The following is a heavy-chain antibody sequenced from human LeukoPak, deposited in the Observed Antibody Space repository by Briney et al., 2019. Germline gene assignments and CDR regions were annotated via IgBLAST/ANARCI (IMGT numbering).Heavy chain of an antibody. CDR2: MYYRGIT. J-gene: IGHJ3*01. D-gene: IGHD2/OR15-2a*01. CDR3: ARLAMLIGRDAFDL. Sequence: SETLSLTCSVSGDSIDASYWSWIRQPPGKGLEWIGYMYYRGITNYNPSLKSRVTISIDTSKNDFSLSLSSVTAADTAVYYCARLAMLIGRDAFDLWGQGTLVTVS. V-gene: IGHV4-59*08. CDR1: GDSIDASY.